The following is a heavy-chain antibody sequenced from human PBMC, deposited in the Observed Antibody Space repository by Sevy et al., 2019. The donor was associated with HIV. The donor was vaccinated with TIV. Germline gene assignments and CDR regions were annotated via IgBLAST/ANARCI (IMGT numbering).Heavy chain of an antibody. Sequence: ASVKVSCKTFGYTFTSYGISWVRQALGQGLEWMGWISTYNGDTNSAQKLQGRVTRTTDTSTSTAYMELRSLRSDDTAVYYCARAPSGSQGPGQYFHHWGQGTLVTVSS. J-gene: IGHJ1*01. D-gene: IGHD1-26*01. CDR3: ARAPSGSQGPGQYFHH. V-gene: IGHV1-18*01. CDR2: ISTYNGDT. CDR1: GYTFTSYG.